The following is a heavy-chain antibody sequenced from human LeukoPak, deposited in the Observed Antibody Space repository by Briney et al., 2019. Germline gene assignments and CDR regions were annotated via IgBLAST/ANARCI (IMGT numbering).Heavy chain of an antibody. V-gene: IGHV4-4*07. Sequence: SETLSLTCTVSGGSLSSYYWSWIRQPAGKGLEWIGRIYTSGSTNYNPSLKSRVTMSVDTSKNQFSLKLSSVTAADTAVYYCASSFAVAETDAFDIWGQGTMVTVSS. D-gene: IGHD6-19*01. CDR3: ASSFAVAETDAFDI. CDR1: GGSLSSYY. J-gene: IGHJ3*02. CDR2: IYTSGST.